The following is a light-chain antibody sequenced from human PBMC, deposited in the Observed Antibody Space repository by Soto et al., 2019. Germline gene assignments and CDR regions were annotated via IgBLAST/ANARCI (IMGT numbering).Light chain of an antibody. V-gene: IGKV1-5*01. CDR3: QHSYRRRT. J-gene: IGKJ1*01. CDR1: PSSSSW. Sequence: DIQMTPSPSTLSASVVARVSITCRASPSSSSWLAWYQQKPGTAPKFLIYAASSLQSGVPSRFSGSGSGTDFTLTISSLQPDDFATYYCQHSYRRRTFGQGTKVDIK. CDR2: AAS.